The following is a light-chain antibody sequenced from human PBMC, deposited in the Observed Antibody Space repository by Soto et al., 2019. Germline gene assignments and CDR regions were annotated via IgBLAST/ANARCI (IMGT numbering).Light chain of an antibody. Sequence: EIMMTQSPATLSVSPGERATLSCRASQSVSSNLAWYQQRPGQAPRLLIYGASTRATGIPARFSGSGSGTEFTLTISYLRPEDSAVYFCQQYHDWVTFGGGTKVDIK. V-gene: IGKV3-15*01. CDR3: QQYHDWVT. CDR1: QSVSSN. J-gene: IGKJ4*01. CDR2: GAS.